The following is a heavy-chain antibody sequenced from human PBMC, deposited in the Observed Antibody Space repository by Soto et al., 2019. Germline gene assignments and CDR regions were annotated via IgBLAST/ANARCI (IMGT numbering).Heavy chain of an antibody. CDR3: ARGLAVAAGEFCY. J-gene: IGHJ4*02. V-gene: IGHV1-8*01. CDR2: MNPNSGNT. D-gene: IGHD6-19*01. Sequence: QVQLVQSGAEVKKPGASVKVSCKASGYTFTSYDINWVRQATGQGLEWMGWMNPNSGNTGYAQKFQGRVTITRKTSVSTAYMEQSSLRSDDTAVYYCARGLAVAAGEFCYWGQGSLVTVSS. CDR1: GYTFTSYD.